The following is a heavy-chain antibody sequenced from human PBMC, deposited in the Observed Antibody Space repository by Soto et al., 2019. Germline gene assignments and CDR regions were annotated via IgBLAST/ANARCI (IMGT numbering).Heavy chain of an antibody. D-gene: IGHD6-19*01. CDR2: TYYRSKWYN. Sequence: PSQTLSLTCAISGDSVSSNSAAWNWIRQSPSRGLEWLGRTYYRSKWYNDYAVSVKSRITINPDTSKNQFSLQLNSVTPEDTAVYYCARGAGYSSGWYGRDYYCATHVWGQGTMVTVS. J-gene: IGHJ6*02. V-gene: IGHV6-1*01. CDR1: GDSVSSNSAA. CDR3: ARGAGYSSGWYGRDYYCATHV.